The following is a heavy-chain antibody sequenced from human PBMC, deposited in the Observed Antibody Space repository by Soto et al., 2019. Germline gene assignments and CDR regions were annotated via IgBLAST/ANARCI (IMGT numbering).Heavy chain of an antibody. Sequence: ASEKVSCKASGYTITSHAMHWVRQAPGQRLEWMGWINAGNGNTKYSQKFQGRVTITRDTSASTAYMELSSLRSEDKAVYYCARSSVVVTALDYWGKGLLVTVS. D-gene: IGHD2-21*02. CDR1: GYTITSHA. CDR2: INAGNGNT. J-gene: IGHJ4*02. V-gene: IGHV1-3*01. CDR3: ARSSVVVTALDY.